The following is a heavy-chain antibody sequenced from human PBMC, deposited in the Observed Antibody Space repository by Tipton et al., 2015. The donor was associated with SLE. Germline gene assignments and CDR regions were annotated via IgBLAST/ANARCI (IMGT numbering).Heavy chain of an antibody. Sequence: QLVQSGAEVKRPGASVKVSCKASGYKASGYTFTNYYIHWVRQAPGQGFEWLGMINPSGGSTTYAQQFQGRVTMTRDTSTSTVYMQVDSLRSEDTAFYYCARGLLNEYGHYNYYYAMDVWGQGTTVTVYS. CDR3: ARGLLNEYGHYNYYYAMDV. V-gene: IGHV1-46*01. CDR1: GYTFTNYY. D-gene: IGHD1-1*01. CDR2: INPSGGST. J-gene: IGHJ6*02.